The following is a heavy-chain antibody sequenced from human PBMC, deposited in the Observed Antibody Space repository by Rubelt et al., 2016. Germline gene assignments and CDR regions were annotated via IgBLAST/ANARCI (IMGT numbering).Heavy chain of an antibody. Sequence: GLEWVSGISWNSGSIGYADSVKGRFTISRDNAKNSLYLQMNSLRAEDTALYYCAKDIEIEVGAAGTAFDPWGQGTLVTVSS. V-gene: IGHV3-9*01. J-gene: IGHJ5*02. D-gene: IGHD6-13*01. CDR3: AKDIEIEVGAAGTAFDP. CDR2: ISWNSGSI.